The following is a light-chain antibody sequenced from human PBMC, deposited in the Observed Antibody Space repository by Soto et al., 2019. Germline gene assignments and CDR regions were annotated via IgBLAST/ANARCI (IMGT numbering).Light chain of an antibody. CDR1: SSDVGGYNY. V-gene: IGLV2-14*01. CDR3: ASITRNTTSV. CDR2: EVT. J-gene: IGLJ1*01. Sequence: SALTQPASVSGSPGQSITISCTGSSSDVGGYNYVSWYQHHPGKAPKLMIYEVTNRPSGVSHRFSGSKSGNTASLTISGLQTEDEADYYCASITRNTTSVFGTGTKVTVL.